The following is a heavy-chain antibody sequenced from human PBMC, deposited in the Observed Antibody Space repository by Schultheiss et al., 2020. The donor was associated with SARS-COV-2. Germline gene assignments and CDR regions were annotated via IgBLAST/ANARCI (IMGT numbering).Heavy chain of an antibody. V-gene: IGHV3-74*01. CDR2: INRDGSST. CDR1: GFTVSDDY. CDR3: ARGIAARGYYYYGMDV. Sequence: GGSLRLSCAVSGFTVSDDYISWVRQAPGKGLEWVSRINRDGSSTTYADSVKGRFTISRDNAKNTLYLQMNSLRAEDTAVYYCARGIAARGYYYYGMDVWGQGTTVTVSS. D-gene: IGHD6-6*01. J-gene: IGHJ6*02.